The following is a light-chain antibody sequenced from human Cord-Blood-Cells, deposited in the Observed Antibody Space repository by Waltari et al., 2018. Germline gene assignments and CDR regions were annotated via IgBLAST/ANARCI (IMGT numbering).Light chain of an antibody. CDR1: QSLLHSDGKTY. CDR2: EVT. CDR3: MQSIQLPLT. V-gene: IGKV2D-29*02. J-gene: IGKJ4*01. Sequence: DIVMTQTPLSLSVTPGQPASISCTSSQSLLHSDGKTYLYWYLKKPGQSPPLLFYEVTNRYSGVPDRFSGSASGTDFTLKISRVGAEDVGVYYCMQSIQLPLTFGGGTKVKIK.